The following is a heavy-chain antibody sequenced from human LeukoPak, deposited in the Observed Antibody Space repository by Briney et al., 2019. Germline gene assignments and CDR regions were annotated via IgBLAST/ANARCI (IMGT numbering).Heavy chain of an antibody. J-gene: IGHJ4*02. CDR1: GFTVSSNY. CDR3: ATHSGGY. CDR2: IYSGGST. D-gene: IGHD3-16*01. Sequence: GGSLRLSCTASGFTVSSNYMTWVRQAQGKGLEWVSVIYSGGSTYYADSVKGRFVLSRDNSKNTLYLQMNSLRAEDTAVYYCATHSGGYWGQGTLVTVPS. V-gene: IGHV3-66*01.